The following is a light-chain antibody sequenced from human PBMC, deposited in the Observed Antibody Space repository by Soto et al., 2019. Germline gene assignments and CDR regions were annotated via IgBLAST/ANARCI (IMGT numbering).Light chain of an antibody. Sequence: EIVMTQSPATLSVSPGERATLSCWASQSVSSSLAWYQQKPGQAPRLLIYGASTWATGIPARFSGSRSGTEFTLTISSLQSEDFAVYYCQQYNNWPPRTFGQGTKVEIK. CDR2: GAS. CDR3: QQYNNWPPRT. J-gene: IGKJ1*01. V-gene: IGKV3-15*01. CDR1: QSVSSS.